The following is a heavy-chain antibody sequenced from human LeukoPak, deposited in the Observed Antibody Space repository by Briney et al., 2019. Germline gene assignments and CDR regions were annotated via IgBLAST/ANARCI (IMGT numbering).Heavy chain of an antibody. D-gene: IGHD3-22*01. J-gene: IGHJ4*02. CDR1: GFTFSTYG. Sequence: PGGSLRLSCVASGFTFSTYGVNWVRQAPGKGLEWVSYISHSSAAIYYVDSVRGRFTISRDNAKNSLYLHMNSLRDEDTAVYYCARASRSGYDNWCQGTLVTVSS. V-gene: IGHV3-48*02. CDR2: ISHSSAAI. CDR3: ARASRSGYDN.